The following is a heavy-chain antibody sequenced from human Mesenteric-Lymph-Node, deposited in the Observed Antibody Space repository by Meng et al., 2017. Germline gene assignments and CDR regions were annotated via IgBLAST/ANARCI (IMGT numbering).Heavy chain of an antibody. V-gene: IGHV7-4-1*02. CDR2: INTNTGNP. J-gene: IGHJ4*02. Sequence: VQPVQSGPELKKPGASVKVSCKASGYTFTNNAMNWVRQAPGQGLEWMGWINTNTGNPTYAQGFTGRFVFSLDTSVSTTYLQISSLEAEDTAVYYCVLGPTTAAFDYWGQGTLVTVSS. D-gene: IGHD1-26*01. CDR3: VLGPTTAAFDY. CDR1: GYTFTNNA.